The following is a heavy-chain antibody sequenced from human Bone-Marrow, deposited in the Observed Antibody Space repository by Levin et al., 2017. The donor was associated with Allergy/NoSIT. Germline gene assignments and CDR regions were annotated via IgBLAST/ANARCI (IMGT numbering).Heavy chain of an antibody. Sequence: GESLKISCAASGFTFTNAWMTWVRQAPGRGLEWVARIRSKTDGGTPDYAAPVKGRFTISRDDSQSTLYLQMNSLKTEDTAIYYCTLLHFDTSPYYDEVDHWGQGTLVTVSS. CDR1: GFTFTNAW. V-gene: IGHV3-15*01. D-gene: IGHD3-22*01. J-gene: IGHJ4*02. CDR3: TLLHFDTSPYYDEVDH. CDR2: IRSKTDGGTP.